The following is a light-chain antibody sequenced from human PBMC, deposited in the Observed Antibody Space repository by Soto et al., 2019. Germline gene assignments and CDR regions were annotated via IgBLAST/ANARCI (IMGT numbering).Light chain of an antibody. J-gene: IGKJ4*01. CDR1: QSVSSTS. CDR2: HVS. Sequence: DIVLTQSPGTLYLSPGERAILSCRASQSVSSTSLAWYQQRPGQAPRLLIYHVSSRANGIPDRFSGSGSGTDFTLTISTLEPEDVAVSYCQQYGTSSLTFGGGTRVAI. V-gene: IGKV3-20*01. CDR3: QQYGTSSLT.